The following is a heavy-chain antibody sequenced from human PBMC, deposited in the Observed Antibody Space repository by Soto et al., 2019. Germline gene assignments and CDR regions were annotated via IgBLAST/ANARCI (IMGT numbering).Heavy chain of an antibody. CDR1: GGSISSGGYS. CDR3: ARALGYCSGGSCRGAFDI. Sequence: SETLSLTCXVSGGSISSGGYSWSWIRQPPGKGLEWIGYIYHSGSTYYNPSLKSRVTISVDRSKNQFSLKLSSVTAADTAVYYCARALGYCSGGSCRGAFDIWGQGTMVTVSS. J-gene: IGHJ3*02. CDR2: IYHSGST. D-gene: IGHD2-15*01. V-gene: IGHV4-30-2*01.